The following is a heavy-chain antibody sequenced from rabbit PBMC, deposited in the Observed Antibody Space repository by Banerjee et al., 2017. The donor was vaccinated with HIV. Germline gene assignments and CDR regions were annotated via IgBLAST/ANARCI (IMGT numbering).Heavy chain of an antibody. Sequence: QEQLVESGGGLVQPGGSLKLSCKASGFSFSSSYWICWVRQAPGKGLEWIACIYAGSGSTYYAGWAKGRFTISKTSSTTVTLQMTSLTAADTATYFCARGQVDYIRSFLGGAYTTDYGMDLWGPGTLVTVS. V-gene: IGHV1S45*01. CDR3: ARGQVDYIRSFLGGAYTTDYGMDL. CDR2: IYAGSGST. D-gene: IGHD6-1*01. CDR1: GFSFSSSYW. J-gene: IGHJ6*01.